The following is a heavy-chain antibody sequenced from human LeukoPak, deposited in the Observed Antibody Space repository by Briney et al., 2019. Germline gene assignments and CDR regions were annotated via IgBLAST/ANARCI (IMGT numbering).Heavy chain of an antibody. J-gene: IGHJ5*02. D-gene: IGHD5-12*01. CDR1: GFDFSTYA. Sequence: GGSLRLSCAASGFDFSTYAINWVRQAPGKGLEWVTSISTMSNYIFYGDSVKGRFTISRDNAKNSVYLQMNSLRPEDTAVYYCSRDRLGGLDLWGQGTLVTVSS. V-gene: IGHV3-21*01. CDR3: SRDRLGGLDL. CDR2: ISTMSNYI.